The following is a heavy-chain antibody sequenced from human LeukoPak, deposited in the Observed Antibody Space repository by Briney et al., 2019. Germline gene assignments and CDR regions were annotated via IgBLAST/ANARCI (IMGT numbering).Heavy chain of an antibody. Sequence: PSETLSLTCTVSGGSISSGGYYWSWIRQPPGKGLEWIGYIYHSGSTYYNPSLKSRVTISVDRSKNQFSLKLSSVTAADTAVYYCARAVGRGIQLWPTLFDYWGQGTLVTVSS. CDR3: ARAVGRGIQLWPTLFDY. CDR1: GGSISSGGYY. D-gene: IGHD5-18*01. J-gene: IGHJ4*02. V-gene: IGHV4-30-2*01. CDR2: IYHSGST.